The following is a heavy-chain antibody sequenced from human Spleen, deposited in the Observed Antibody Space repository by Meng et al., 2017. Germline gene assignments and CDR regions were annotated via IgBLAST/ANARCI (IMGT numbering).Heavy chain of an antibody. Sequence: GESLKISCAASGFSFSSYSMNWVRQAPGKGLEWVSSINSYSSFIYYADSVKGRFTMSRDNARNSLYLQMNSLRAEDTAVYYCARDEDISAAGKLFGDYWGQGTLVTVSS. CDR2: INSYSSFI. CDR3: ARDEDISAAGKLFGDY. J-gene: IGHJ4*02. D-gene: IGHD6-13*01. V-gene: IGHV3-21*06. CDR1: GFSFSSYS.